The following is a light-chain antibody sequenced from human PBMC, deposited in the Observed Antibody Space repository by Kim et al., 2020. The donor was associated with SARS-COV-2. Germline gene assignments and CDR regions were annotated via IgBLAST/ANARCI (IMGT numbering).Light chain of an antibody. Sequence: SGSYLSWYQQKPGQAPRLLIYGAFSRATDIPVRFSGSGSGTDFTLTISRLEPEDFAVYYCQQYGSSPWTFGQGTKVDIK. V-gene: IGKV3-20*01. CDR2: GAF. CDR3: QQYGSSPWT. J-gene: IGKJ1*01. CDR1: SGSY.